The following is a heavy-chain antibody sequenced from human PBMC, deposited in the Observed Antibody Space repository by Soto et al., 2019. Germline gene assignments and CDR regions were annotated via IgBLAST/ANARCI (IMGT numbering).Heavy chain of an antibody. J-gene: IGHJ5*02. CDR2: IYYSGST. V-gene: IGHV4-31*03. Sequence: QVQLQESGPGLVKPSQTLSLTCPVSVGSISSGGYSWSWTRQHPGKGLEWIGYIYYSGSTYYNPSLKSRVTISVDTSKNQFSLKLRSVTAADTAVYYCAISSGYADWFDPWGQGTLVTVSS. D-gene: IGHD3-22*01. CDR1: VGSISSGGYS. CDR3: AISSGYADWFDP.